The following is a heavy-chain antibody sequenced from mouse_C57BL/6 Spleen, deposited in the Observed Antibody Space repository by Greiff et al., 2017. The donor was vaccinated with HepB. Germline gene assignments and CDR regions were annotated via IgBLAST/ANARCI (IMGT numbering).Heavy chain of an antibody. CDR1: GYTFTSYW. Sequence: QVQLQQPGAELVKPGASVKMSCKASGYTFTSYWITWVKQRPGQGLGWIGDIYPGSGSTNYNEKFKSKATLTVDTSSSTAYMQLSSLTSEDSAVYYCARGATVVADAMDYWGQGTSVTVSS. CDR3: ARGATVVADAMDY. J-gene: IGHJ4*01. CDR2: IYPGSGST. V-gene: IGHV1-55*01. D-gene: IGHD1-1*01.